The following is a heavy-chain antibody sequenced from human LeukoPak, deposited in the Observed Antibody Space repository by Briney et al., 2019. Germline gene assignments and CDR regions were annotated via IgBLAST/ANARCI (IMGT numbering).Heavy chain of an antibody. V-gene: IGHV3-21*01. Sequence: GGSLRLSCAASGFTFSSYSMNWVRQAPGKGLEWVSSISSSSSYIYYADSVKGRFTISRDNAKNSLYLQMNSLRAEDTAVYYCARDNYYDSSGYSGTRHDYWGQGTLVTVSS. J-gene: IGHJ4*02. CDR1: GFTFSSYS. CDR2: ISSSSSYI. D-gene: IGHD3-22*01. CDR3: ARDNYYDSSGYSGTRHDY.